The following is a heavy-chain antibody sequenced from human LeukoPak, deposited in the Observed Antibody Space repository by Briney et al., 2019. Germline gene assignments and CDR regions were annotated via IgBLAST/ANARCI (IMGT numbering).Heavy chain of an antibody. CDR1: GFTFTNYW. V-gene: IGHV3-7*01. D-gene: IGHD2-15*01. J-gene: IGHJ5*02. CDR2: IEKGGSEK. CDR3: ARGADGVSSNSRGWFDP. Sequence: GGSLRLSCAASGFTFTNYWMTWVRQAPGKGLEWVASIEKGGSEKNYVDSVKGRFTISRDNAKNSLYLQMNSLRAEDTAVYSCARGADGVSSNSRGWFDPWGQGTLVTVSS.